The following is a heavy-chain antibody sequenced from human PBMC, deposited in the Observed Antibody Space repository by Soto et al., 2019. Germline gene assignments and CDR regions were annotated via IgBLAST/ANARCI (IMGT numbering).Heavy chain of an antibody. CDR3: ARGSSSSGDAFDI. J-gene: IGHJ3*02. Sequence: EASVKVSCKASGYTFTSYDINWVRQATGQGLEWMGWMNPNSGNTGYAQKFQGRVTMTRNTSISTAYMELSSLRSEDTAVYYCARGSSSSGDAFDIWGQGTMVTVSS. CDR1: GYTFTSYD. D-gene: IGHD6-6*01. CDR2: MNPNSGNT. V-gene: IGHV1-8*01.